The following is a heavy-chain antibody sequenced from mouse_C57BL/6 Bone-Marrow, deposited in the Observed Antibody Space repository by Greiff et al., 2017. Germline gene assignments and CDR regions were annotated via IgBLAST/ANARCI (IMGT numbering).Heavy chain of an antibody. CDR1: GFTFSDYG. D-gene: IGHD1-1*01. CDR3: ARLLRSWAMDY. Sequence: DVKLVESGGGLVKPGGSLKLSCAASGFTFSDYGMHWVRQAPEKGLEWVAYISSGSSTIYYADTVKGRFTISRDNAKNTLFLQMTSLRSEDTAMYYCARLLRSWAMDYWGQGTSVTVSS. V-gene: IGHV5-17*01. J-gene: IGHJ4*01. CDR2: ISSGSSTI.